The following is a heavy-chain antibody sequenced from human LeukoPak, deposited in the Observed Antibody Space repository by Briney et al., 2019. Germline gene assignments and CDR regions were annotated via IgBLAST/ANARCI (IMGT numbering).Heavy chain of an antibody. CDR3: ARDLYGSNTSD. Sequence: SQTLSLTCPVSGGSISSYYWSWIRQPRAKGLDWIGFSHYMGTTNYTPPVKSRVTISVDTSKNQFSLKLSSVTAADTAVYCCARDLYGSNTSDWGQGTLVTVSS. D-gene: IGHD4-23*01. J-gene: IGHJ4*02. CDR2: SHYMGTT. V-gene: IGHV4-59*01. CDR1: GGSISSYY.